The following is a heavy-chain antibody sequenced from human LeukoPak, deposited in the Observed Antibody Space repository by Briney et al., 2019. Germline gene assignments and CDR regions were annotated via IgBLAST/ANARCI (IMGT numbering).Heavy chain of an antibody. CDR3: ARGTVARPWFDP. D-gene: IGHD6-6*01. J-gene: IGHJ5*02. CDR2: ISSSSSYI. V-gene: IGHV3-21*01. CDR1: GFTFSSYS. Sequence: GGSLRLSCAASGFTFSSYSMNWVRQAPGKGLEGVSSISSSSSYIYYADSVKGRFTIPRDNAKNSLYLQMNSLRAEDTAVYYCARGTVARPWFDPWGQGTLVTVSS.